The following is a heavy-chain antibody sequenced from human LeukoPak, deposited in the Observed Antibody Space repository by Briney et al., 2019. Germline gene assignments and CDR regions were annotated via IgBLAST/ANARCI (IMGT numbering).Heavy chain of an antibody. J-gene: IGHJ4*02. Sequence: ASVKVSCKASGYTFTGYSMHWVRQAPGQGLEWMGWINPNSGDTEYAQKLQGRVTMTRDTSISTAYMELSRLRSDDTAVYYCARGRHGALLTPDFDYWGQGTLVTVSS. CDR2: INPNSGDT. D-gene: IGHD4-23*01. CDR1: GYTFTGYS. CDR3: ARGRHGALLTPDFDY. V-gene: IGHV1-2*02.